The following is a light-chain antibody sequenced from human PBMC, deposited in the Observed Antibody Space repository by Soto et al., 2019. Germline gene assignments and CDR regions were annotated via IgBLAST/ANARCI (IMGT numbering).Light chain of an antibody. J-gene: IGLJ1*01. CDR1: SSDGGGYNY. CDR3: SSYTSSSTYV. CDR2: EVS. Sequence: QLVLTQPASVSGSPGQSITISCTGTSSDGGGYNYVSWYQQHPGKAPKLMISEVSNRPSGVSNRFSGSKSGNTASLTISGLQAEDEADYYCSSYTSSSTYVFGTGTKLTVL. V-gene: IGLV2-14*01.